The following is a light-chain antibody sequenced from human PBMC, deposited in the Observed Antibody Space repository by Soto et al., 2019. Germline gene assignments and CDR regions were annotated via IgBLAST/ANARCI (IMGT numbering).Light chain of an antibody. CDR2: GAT. V-gene: IGKV1-39*01. CDR1: QSINNY. CDR3: QQSYTAPQT. J-gene: IGKJ1*01. Sequence: DIQMTQSPSFLSASVGDRVTITCRASQSINNYLNWYQRIPGKAPKLLVYGATSLQSGVSSRFSGSGSGTYFTLTISSLQPEDFGAYYCQQSYTAPQTFGQGTKLEI.